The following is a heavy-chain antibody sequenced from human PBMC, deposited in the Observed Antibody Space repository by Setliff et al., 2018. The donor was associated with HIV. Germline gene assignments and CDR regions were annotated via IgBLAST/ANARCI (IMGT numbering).Heavy chain of an antibody. D-gene: IGHD1-26*01. V-gene: IGHV4-61*09. Sequence: SETLSLTCTVSGGSISSGSYYWSWIRQPAGKGLEWIGHIYTSGSTNYNPSLKSRVTISVDTSKNQFSLKLSSVTAADTAVYYCAALGATSDAFDIWGQGTMVTV. CDR2: IYTSGST. CDR1: GGSISSGSYY. J-gene: IGHJ3*02. CDR3: AALGATSDAFDI.